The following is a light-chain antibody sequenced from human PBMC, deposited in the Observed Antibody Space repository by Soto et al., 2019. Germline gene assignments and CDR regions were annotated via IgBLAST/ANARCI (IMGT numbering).Light chain of an antibody. CDR3: SSYTSSSTYV. Sequence: QSVLTKPASVTGSPGQSITISCTGTSSDVGGYNYVSWYQQHPGKAHKIMIYDVSNRPSGVSNRFSGSKSGNTASLTISGLQAEDEADYYCSSYTSSSTYVFGTGTKVTVL. CDR1: SSDVGGYNY. V-gene: IGLV2-14*01. J-gene: IGLJ1*01. CDR2: DVS.